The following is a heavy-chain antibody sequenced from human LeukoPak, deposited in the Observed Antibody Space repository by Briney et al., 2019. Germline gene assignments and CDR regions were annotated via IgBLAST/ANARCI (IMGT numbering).Heavy chain of an antibody. V-gene: IGHV3-7*01. CDR3: ARDGGVAEDAFDI. CDR1: GFTFSSYW. D-gene: IGHD3-16*01. CDR2: IKQDGSEK. J-gene: IGHJ3*02. Sequence: GGSLRLSCAASGFTFSSYWMSWVRQAPGKGLEWVANIKQDGSEKYYVDSVKGRFTTSRDNAKNSLYLQMNSLRAEDTAVYYCARDGGVAEDAFDIWGQGTMVTVSS.